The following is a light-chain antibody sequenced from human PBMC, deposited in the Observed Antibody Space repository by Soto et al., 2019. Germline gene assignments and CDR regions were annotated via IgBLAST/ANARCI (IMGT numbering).Light chain of an antibody. J-gene: IGKJ4*01. CDR1: QSISTF. V-gene: IGKV1-39*01. CDR2: SAS. Sequence: DIELTQSPSSLSASVGDRVTITCRASQSISTFLNWYQHKRGKAPKLLIHSASSLQSGVPFRFTGSGSGTDFSLTISGLQPEDSATYYCQQSYSTLLSFGGGTKVEI. CDR3: QQSYSTLLS.